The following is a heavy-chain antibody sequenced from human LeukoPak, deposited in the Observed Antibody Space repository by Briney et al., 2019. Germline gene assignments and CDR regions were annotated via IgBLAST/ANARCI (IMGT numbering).Heavy chain of an antibody. D-gene: IGHD4-17*01. CDR3: ASGLTTVTTWWFEDY. J-gene: IGHJ4*02. V-gene: IGHV3-30-3*01. Sequence: GGSLRLSCAASGFTFSSYAMHWVCQAPGKGLEWVAVISYDGSNKYYADSVKGRFTISRDNSKNTLYLQMNSLRAEDTAVYYCASGLTTVTTWWFEDYWGQGTLVTVSS. CDR1: GFTFSSYA. CDR2: ISYDGSNK.